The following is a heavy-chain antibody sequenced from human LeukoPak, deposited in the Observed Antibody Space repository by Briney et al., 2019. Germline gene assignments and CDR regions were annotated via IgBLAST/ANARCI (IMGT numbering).Heavy chain of an antibody. V-gene: IGHV1-3*02. CDR1: GYTFTSYP. CDR3: ARGARNCGSTSCYSYLDY. D-gene: IGHD2-2*01. CDR2: SNSANGDT. J-gene: IGHJ4*02. Sequence: ASVKVSCKASGYTFTSYPIHWVRQAPGQRPEWMAWSNSANGDTKFSQEFQGRVAITRDTYASVGYMELSNLRSEDTAVYYCARGARNCGSTSCYSYLDYWGQGSLVTVSS.